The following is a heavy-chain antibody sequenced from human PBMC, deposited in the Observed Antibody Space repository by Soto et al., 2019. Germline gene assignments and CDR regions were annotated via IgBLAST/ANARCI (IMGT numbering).Heavy chain of an antibody. D-gene: IGHD2-8*01. Sequence: GASVKVSCKASGYTFTSYGISWVRQAPGQGLEWMGWIIPIFGTANYAQKFQGRVTITADESTSTAYMELSSLRSEDTAVYYCAREDELMVNRDYYYGMDVWGQGTTVTVSS. CDR3: AREDELMVNRDYYYGMDV. V-gene: IGHV1-69*13. CDR1: GYTFTSYG. J-gene: IGHJ6*02. CDR2: IIPIFGTA.